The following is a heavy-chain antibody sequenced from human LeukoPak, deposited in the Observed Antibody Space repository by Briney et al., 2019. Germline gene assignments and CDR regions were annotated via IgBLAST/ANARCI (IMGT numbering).Heavy chain of an antibody. J-gene: IGHJ5*02. V-gene: IGHV3-23*01. D-gene: IGHD1-26*01. CDR1: GFPLSSYA. CDR3: VRSHEWDSNWFDP. CDR2: TSSSDPGT. Sequence: GGSLRLSCAASGFPLSSYAMSWVRQGPGKGLEWVAATSSSDPGTYHADSVRGRFTISRDNSKNTLYLQMNRLRVEDAAVYYCVRSHEWDSNWFDPWGQGTLVTVSS.